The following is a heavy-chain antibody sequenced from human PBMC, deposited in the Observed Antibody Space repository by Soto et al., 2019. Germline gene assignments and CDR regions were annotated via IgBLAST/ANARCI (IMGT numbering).Heavy chain of an antibody. CDR1: GVSFSTYG. Sequence: QVQLVESGGGVVQPGRSLRLSCVASGVSFSTYGMHWVRQAPGKGLEWVASIWHDGIYKFHADAVKGRFAISRDNSMNSLYLQMNSLSVEDTAMYYWAKEGGVGYGSSWGAFWGQGTLVTVSS. V-gene: IGHV3-33*06. CDR2: IWHDGIYK. J-gene: IGHJ4*02. D-gene: IGHD6-13*01. CDR3: AKEGGVGYGSSWGAF.